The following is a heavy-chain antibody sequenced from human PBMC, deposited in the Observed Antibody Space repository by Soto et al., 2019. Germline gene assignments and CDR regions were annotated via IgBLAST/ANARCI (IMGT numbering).Heavy chain of an antibody. CDR2: INAGNGNT. D-gene: IGHD6-6*01. J-gene: IGHJ5*02. CDR3: ARSKGPVAARSFDP. Sequence: GASVKVSCKASGYTFTSYAMHWVRQAPGQRLEWMGWINAGNGNTKYSQKFQGRVTITRDTSASTAYVELSSLRSEDTAVYYCARSKGPVAARSFDPWGQGTLVTVSS. V-gene: IGHV1-3*01. CDR1: GYTFTSYA.